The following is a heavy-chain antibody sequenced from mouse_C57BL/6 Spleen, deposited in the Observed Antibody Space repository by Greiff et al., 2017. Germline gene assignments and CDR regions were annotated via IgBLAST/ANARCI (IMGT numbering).Heavy chain of an antibody. CDR2: ISPGDGDT. D-gene: IGHD3-3*01. CDR3: ASGDDFDD. Sequence: VQLQQSGPELVKPGASVKISCTASGYAFSSSWMNWVKQRPGKGLEWIGRISPGDGDTNYNGKFKGKATLTADKSSSTAYMQLSSLTAEDAAVYYCASGDDFDDGGQGTTLTVSA. V-gene: IGHV1-82*01. J-gene: IGHJ2*01. CDR1: GYAFSSSW.